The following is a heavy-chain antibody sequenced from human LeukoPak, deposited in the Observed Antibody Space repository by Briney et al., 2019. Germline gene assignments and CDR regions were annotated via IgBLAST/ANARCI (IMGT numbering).Heavy chain of an antibody. CDR3: AKDQSEYYYDSSEDYGMDV. Sequence: GGSLRLSCAASGFTFSSYGMHWVRQAPGKGLEWVAFIRYDGSNKYYADSVKGRFTISRDNSKNTLYLQMNSLRAEDTAVYYCAKDQSEYYYDSSEDYGMDVWGQGTTVTVSS. CDR2: IRYDGSNK. J-gene: IGHJ6*02. D-gene: IGHD3-22*01. V-gene: IGHV3-30*02. CDR1: GFTFSSYG.